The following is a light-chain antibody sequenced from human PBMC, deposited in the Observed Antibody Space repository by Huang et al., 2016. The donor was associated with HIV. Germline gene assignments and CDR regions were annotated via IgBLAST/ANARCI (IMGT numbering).Light chain of an antibody. CDR1: QNINTW. J-gene: IGKJ2*01. CDR2: RAS. CDR3: QQYNTYLYT. V-gene: IGKV1-5*03. Sequence: DIQMTQSPSTLSASVGDRVTITCRVSQNINTWLAWYQQKPGKAPDLLIYRASSLQVGVPSRFTGSGSGTEFTLTITSLQPDDLGTYYCQQYNTYLYTFGQGTKLEI.